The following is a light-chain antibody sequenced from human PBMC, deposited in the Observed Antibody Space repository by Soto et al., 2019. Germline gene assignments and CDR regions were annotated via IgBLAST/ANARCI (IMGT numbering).Light chain of an antibody. CDR1: QGIGTS. Sequence: DIQMTQSPPSLSASVGDSITITCRASQGIGTSLAWYQQKPGKVPKLLIYTASTLQSGVPSRFSGSGSGTDFTLTISSLQPEDVAAYYCQKYSSAPLTFGGGSKVELK. CDR3: QKYSSAPLT. CDR2: TAS. V-gene: IGKV1-27*01. J-gene: IGKJ4*01.